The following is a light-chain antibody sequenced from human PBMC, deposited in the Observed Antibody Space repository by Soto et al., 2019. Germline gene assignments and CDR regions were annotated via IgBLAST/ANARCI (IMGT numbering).Light chain of an antibody. J-gene: IGLJ1*01. Sequence: QSALTQPASVSGSPGQSITISCTGTSSDVGGYNWVSWYQQLPDRAPKLLISEVSIRPSGVSGRFTGSKSGNTASLTISGLLAEYGGDYFCASYTSRATYVFGTGTKLPVL. CDR2: EVS. CDR3: ASYTSRATYV. CDR1: SSDVGGYNW. V-gene: IGLV2-14*01.